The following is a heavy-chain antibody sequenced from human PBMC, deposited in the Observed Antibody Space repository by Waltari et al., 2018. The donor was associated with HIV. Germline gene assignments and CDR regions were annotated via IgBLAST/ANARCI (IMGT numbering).Heavy chain of an antibody. CDR1: GYTFTSYA. CDR2: INAGNGNP. D-gene: IGHD3-22*01. J-gene: IGHJ4*02. CDR3: ARDGYYYDSSGYSSYFDY. Sequence: QVQLVQSGAEVKKPGASVKVSCKASGYTFTSYALHWVRQAPGHRLEWMGWINAGNGNPKYSQKFQGRVTITRDTSASTAYMELSSLRSEDTAVYYCARDGYYYDSSGYSSYFDYWGQGTLVTVSS. V-gene: IGHV1-3*01.